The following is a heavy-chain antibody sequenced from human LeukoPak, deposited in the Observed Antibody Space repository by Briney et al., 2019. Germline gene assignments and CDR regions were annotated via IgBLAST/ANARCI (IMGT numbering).Heavy chain of an antibody. CDR1: GFTFSSYS. V-gene: IGHV3-21*01. J-gene: IGHJ1*01. CDR3: ARDANPWAVTNKYFQH. D-gene: IGHD4-17*01. CDR2: ISSSSSYI. Sequence: GGSLRLSCAASGFTFSSYSMNWVRQAPGKGLEWASSISSSSSYIYYADSVKGRFTISRDNAKNSLYLQMNSLRAEDTAVYYCARDANPWAVTNKYFQHWGQGTLVTVSS.